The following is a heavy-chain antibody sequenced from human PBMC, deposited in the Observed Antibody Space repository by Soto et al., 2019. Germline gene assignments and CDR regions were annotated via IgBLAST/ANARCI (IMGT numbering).Heavy chain of an antibody. V-gene: IGHV1-8*01. CDR3: ARGVGTGTTDY. CDR2: MNTYSGNT. Sequence: GVSVEVSCMASGYTLTSYDNRGGREPTEQGLEWMGWMNTYSGNTGYAQQLQGRVTMTRNTSISTAYMALSSLRSEDTAVYYCARGVGTGTTDYWGQGTLVTVSS. D-gene: IGHD1-7*01. J-gene: IGHJ4*02. CDR1: GYTLTSYD.